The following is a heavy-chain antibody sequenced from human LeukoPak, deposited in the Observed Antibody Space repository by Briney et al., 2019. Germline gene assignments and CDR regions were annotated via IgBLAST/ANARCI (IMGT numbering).Heavy chain of an antibody. Sequence: GGSLRLSCAASGFTFSNYWMHWVRQAPGKGLMWVSRITTDENTSNYADSVKGRFTISRDNAKNTLYLQMNSLRPEDTAVYYCVRGGIGTSGYFDFWGQGTLVTVSS. J-gene: IGHJ4*02. CDR3: VRGGIGTSGYFDF. V-gene: IGHV3-74*01. CDR2: ITTDENTS. D-gene: IGHD3-10*01. CDR1: GFTFSNYW.